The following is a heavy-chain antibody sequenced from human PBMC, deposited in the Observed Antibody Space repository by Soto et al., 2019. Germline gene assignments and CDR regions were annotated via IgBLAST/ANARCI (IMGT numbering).Heavy chain of an antibody. CDR2: FDPEDGET. CDR3: AMVKKYDFWSGYPPAYYYYMDV. CDR1: GYTLTELS. J-gene: IGHJ6*03. D-gene: IGHD3-3*01. V-gene: IGHV1-24*01. Sequence: ALVKVSCKVSGYTLTELSMHWVRQAPGKGLEWMGGFDPEDGETIYAQKFQGRVTMTEDTSTDTAYMELSSLRSEDTAVYYCAMVKKYDFWSGYPPAYYYYMDVWGKGTTVTVSS.